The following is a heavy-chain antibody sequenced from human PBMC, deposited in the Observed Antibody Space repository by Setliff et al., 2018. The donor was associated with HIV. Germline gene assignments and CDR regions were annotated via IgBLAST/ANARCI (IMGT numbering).Heavy chain of an antibody. Sequence: SETLSLTCSVSGVSINRTDHYWGWIRQSPGKRLEWIGSVSQSGSTYYNPSLKSRITISVDRSRNLFSLKLISVTAADPGVYYCARVPVAGANWFDPWGLGTLVTVSS. CDR1: GVSINRTDHY. V-gene: IGHV4-39*01. D-gene: IGHD2-21*01. CDR3: ARVPVAGANWFDP. CDR2: VSQSGST. J-gene: IGHJ5*02.